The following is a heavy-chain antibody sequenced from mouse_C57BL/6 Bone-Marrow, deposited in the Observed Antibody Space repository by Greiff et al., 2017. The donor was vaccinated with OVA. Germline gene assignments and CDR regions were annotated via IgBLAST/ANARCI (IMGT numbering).Heavy chain of an antibody. V-gene: IGHV14-2*01. J-gene: IGHJ3*01. CDR3: ARGGNWFAY. Sequence: VQLQQPGAELVKPGASVKLSCKASGYTFTSYWMHWVKQRPGRGLEWIGRIDPEDGETKYAPKFQGKATITADTSSNTAYLQLSSLTSEDTAVYYCARGGNWFAYWGQGTLVTVSA. D-gene: IGHD2-1*01. CDR1: GYTFTSYW. CDR2: IDPEDGET.